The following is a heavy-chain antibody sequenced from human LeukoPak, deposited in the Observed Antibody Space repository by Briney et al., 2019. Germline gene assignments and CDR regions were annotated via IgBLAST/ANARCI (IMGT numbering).Heavy chain of an antibody. J-gene: IGHJ4*02. Sequence: GASVKVSCKASGGTFSSYAISWVRQAPGQGLEWMGGIIPIFGTANYAQKFQGRVTITADESTSTAYMELSSLRSEDTAAYYCASHGALYYFDYWGQGTLVTVSS. CDR2: IIPIFGTA. CDR1: GGTFSSYA. V-gene: IGHV1-69*13. D-gene: IGHD3-16*01. CDR3: ASHGALYYFDY.